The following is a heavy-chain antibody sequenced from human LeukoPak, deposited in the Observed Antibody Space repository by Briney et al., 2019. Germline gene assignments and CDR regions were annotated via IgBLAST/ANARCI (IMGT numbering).Heavy chain of an antibody. CDR1: GFTFSSYS. CDR3: ARVRAGGDYGGPRVGY. Sequence: GGSLRLSCAASGFTFSSYSMNWVRQAPGKGLEWVSSISSSSSYIYYADSVKGRFTISRDNAKNSLYLQMNSLRAEDTAVYYCARVRAGGDYGGPRVGYWGQGTLVTVSS. J-gene: IGHJ4*02. V-gene: IGHV3-21*01. CDR2: ISSSSSYI. D-gene: IGHD4-23*01.